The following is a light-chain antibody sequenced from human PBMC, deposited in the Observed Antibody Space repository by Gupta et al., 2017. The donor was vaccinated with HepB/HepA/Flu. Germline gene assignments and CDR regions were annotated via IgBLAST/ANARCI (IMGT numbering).Light chain of an antibody. J-gene: IGLJ1*01. CDR1: SSNIGNDN. CDR2: NDN. V-gene: IGLV1-47*02. Sequence: QPVLTQPPSASGTPGQRVTISCSGSSSNIGNDNAYWYQQLPGTAPNLLIYNDNQRPSGVPDRFSGSKSGTTASLASSGLRSEDEADYYCVGWDDSLSGYVFGAGTKVTVL. CDR3: VGWDDSLSGYV.